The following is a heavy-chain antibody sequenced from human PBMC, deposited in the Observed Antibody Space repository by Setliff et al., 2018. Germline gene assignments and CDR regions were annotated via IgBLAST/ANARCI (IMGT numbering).Heavy chain of an antibody. V-gene: IGHV4-59*11. CDR1: GVSITSHY. Sequence: PSETLSLTCTVSGVSITSHYWSWIRQPPGRALEWIGYIHHSGSTNYNPSLKSRVTVIVDTSKNQFSLRLSSVTAADTAVYYCARGGTFRYFDYWGQGTPVTVSS. D-gene: IGHD5-12*01. CDR3: ARGGTFRYFDY. J-gene: IGHJ4*02. CDR2: IHHSGST.